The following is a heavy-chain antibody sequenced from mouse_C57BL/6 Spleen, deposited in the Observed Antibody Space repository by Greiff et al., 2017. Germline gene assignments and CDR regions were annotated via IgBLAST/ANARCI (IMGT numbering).Heavy chain of an antibody. CDR1: GYTFTDYE. Sequence: QVQLQQSGAELVRPGASVTLSCKASGYTFTDYEMHWVKQTPVHGLEWIGAIDPETGGTAYNQKFKGKAILTADKSSSTAYRELRSLTSEDSAVYSCTRRGFAYWGQGTLVTVSA. CDR3: TRRGFAY. CDR2: IDPETGGT. V-gene: IGHV1-15*01. J-gene: IGHJ3*01.